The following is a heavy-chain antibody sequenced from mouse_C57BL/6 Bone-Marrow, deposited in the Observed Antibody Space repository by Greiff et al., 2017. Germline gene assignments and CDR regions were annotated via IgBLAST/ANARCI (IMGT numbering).Heavy chain of an antibody. CDR2: IYPGDGDT. V-gene: IGHV1-80*01. Sequence: QVQLQQSGAELVKPGASVKISCKASGYAFSSYWMNWVKQRPGKGLVWIGQIYPGDGDTNYNGKFKGTATLTADKSSSTAYMQLSSLTSEDSAVYFCARKDLGDDWYFDVWGTGTTVTVSS. J-gene: IGHJ1*03. CDR3: ARKDLGDDWYFDV. CDR1: GYAFSSYW.